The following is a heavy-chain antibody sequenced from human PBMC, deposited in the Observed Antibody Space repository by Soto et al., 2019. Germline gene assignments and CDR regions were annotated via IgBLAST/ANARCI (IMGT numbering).Heavy chain of an antibody. V-gene: IGHV3-21*01. Sequence: EVQLVESGGGLVKPGGSLRLSCAASGFTFSSYSMNWVRQAPGKGLEWVSSISSSSSYIYYADSVKGRFTISRDNAKNSLYLQMNSLIAEDTAVYYCARDIVVVVAPAPGGDVWGQGTTVTVSS. D-gene: IGHD2-15*01. J-gene: IGHJ6*02. CDR2: ISSSSSYI. CDR3: ARDIVVVVAPAPGGDV. CDR1: GFTFSSYS.